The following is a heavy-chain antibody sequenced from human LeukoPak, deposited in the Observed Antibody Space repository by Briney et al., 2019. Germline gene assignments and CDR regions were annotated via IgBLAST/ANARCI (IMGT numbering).Heavy chain of an antibody. D-gene: IGHD3-10*01. CDR3: ARDYGSGLPDY. J-gene: IGHJ4*02. Sequence: PSETLSLTCTVSGVSISSYYWSWIRQPPGKGLEWIGYIYYSGSTNYNPSLKSRVTISVDTSKNQFSLKLSSVTAADTAVYYCARDYGSGLPDYWGQGTLVTVSS. CDR1: GVSISSYY. CDR2: IYYSGST. V-gene: IGHV4-59*01.